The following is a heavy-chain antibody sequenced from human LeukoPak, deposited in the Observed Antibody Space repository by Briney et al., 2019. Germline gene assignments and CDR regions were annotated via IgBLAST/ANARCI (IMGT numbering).Heavy chain of an antibody. CDR1: GGSISSYY. V-gene: IGHV4-59*01. D-gene: IGHD2-2*01. CDR3: ARAGCSSTSCYDLPGYYYMDV. J-gene: IGHJ6*03. Sequence: SETLSLTCTVSGGSISSYYWSWIRQPPGKGLEWIGYIYYSGSTNYNPSLKSRVTISVDTSKNQFSLKLSSVTAADTAVYYCARAGCSSTSCYDLPGYYYMDVWGEGTTVTVSS. CDR2: IYYSGST.